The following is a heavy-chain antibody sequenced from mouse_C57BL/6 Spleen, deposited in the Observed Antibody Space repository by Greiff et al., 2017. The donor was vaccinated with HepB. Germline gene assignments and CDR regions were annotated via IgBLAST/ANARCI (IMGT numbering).Heavy chain of an antibody. CDR3: ATTAQEAY. J-gene: IGHJ3*01. Sequence: EVKLMESGGGLVKPGGSLKLSCAASGFTFSDYGMHWVRQSPEKGLEWVAYISSGNSNIYYADTVKGRFTISRDNAKNTLCLQMTSLRSEDTAMYYCATTAQEAYWGQGTLVTVSA. V-gene: IGHV5-17*01. CDR2: ISSGNSNI. CDR1: GFTFSDYG. D-gene: IGHD3-2*02.